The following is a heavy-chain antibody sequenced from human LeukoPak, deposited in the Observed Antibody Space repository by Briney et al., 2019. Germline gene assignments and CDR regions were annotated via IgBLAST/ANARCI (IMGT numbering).Heavy chain of an antibody. J-gene: IGHJ4*02. D-gene: IGHD3-3*01. CDR3: AHRLPSGSPWPFGYFDF. CDR1: GFSLTTSGVG. CDR2: IYWDNDK. Sequence: CGPTLVNPTQTLTLTCTFSGFSLTTSGVGVGWIRQAPGEALEWLSVIYWDNDKRYSPSLKTRLTITKDTSRNQVVLTMTDMDPVDTATYYCAHRLPSGSPWPFGYFDFWGQGILVTVSS. V-gene: IGHV2-5*02.